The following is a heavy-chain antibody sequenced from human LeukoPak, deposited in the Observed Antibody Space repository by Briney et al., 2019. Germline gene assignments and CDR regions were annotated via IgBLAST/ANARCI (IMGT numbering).Heavy chain of an antibody. J-gene: IGHJ4*02. V-gene: IGHV4-59*01. CDR1: GGSISSYY. CDR2: IYYSGST. Sequence: PSETLSLTCTVSGGSISSYYWSWIRQPPGKGLEWIGCIYYSGSTNYNPSLKSRVTISVDTSKNQFSLKLSSVTAADTAVYYCARGGYQLLDYWGQGTLVTVSS. CDR3: ARGGYQLLDY. D-gene: IGHD2-2*01.